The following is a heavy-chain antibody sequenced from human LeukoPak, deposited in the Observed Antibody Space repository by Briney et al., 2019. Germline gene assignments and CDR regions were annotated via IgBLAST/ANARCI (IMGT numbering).Heavy chain of an antibody. CDR1: GFTFSSYA. J-gene: IGHJ4*02. CDR2: ISGSGGST. D-gene: IGHD6-19*01. CDR3: AKGGSGWYSGGYYFDY. V-gene: IGHV3-23*01. Sequence: GGSLRLSCAASGFTFSSYAMSWVRQAPGKGLEWVSAISGSGGSTYYADSVKGRFTISRDNSKNTLYLQMNSLRAEDTAVYYCAKGGSGWYSGGYYFDYWGQGTLVTVSS.